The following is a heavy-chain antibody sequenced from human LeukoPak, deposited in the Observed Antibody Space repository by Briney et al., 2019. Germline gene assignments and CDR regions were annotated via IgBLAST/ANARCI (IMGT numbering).Heavy chain of an antibody. V-gene: IGHV3-48*01. D-gene: IGHD3-22*01. CDR1: GFTFSSYS. J-gene: IGHJ4*02. CDR2: ISGTSSTI. Sequence: GGSLRLSCAASGFTFSSYSMNWVRQAPGKGLEWVSFISGTSSTIYYADSVQGRFTISRDNAKNSLYLQMNGLRAEDTAVYYCARDLYRIVVVPHYFDYWGQGTLVTVSS. CDR3: ARDLYRIVVVPHYFDY.